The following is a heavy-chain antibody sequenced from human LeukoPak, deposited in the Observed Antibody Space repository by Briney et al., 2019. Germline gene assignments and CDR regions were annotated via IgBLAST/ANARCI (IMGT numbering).Heavy chain of an antibody. V-gene: IGHV1-69*05. J-gene: IGHJ6*03. CDR2: IIPIFGTA. D-gene: IGHD5-24*01. CDR1: GGTFSSYA. CDR3: ASLEDGPWYYYYYMDV. Sequence: EASVKVSCKASGGTFSSYAISWVRQAPGQALEWMGGIIPIFGTANYAQKFQGRVTITTDESTSTAYMELSSLRSEDTAVYYCASLEDGPWYYYYYMDVWGKGTTVTVSS.